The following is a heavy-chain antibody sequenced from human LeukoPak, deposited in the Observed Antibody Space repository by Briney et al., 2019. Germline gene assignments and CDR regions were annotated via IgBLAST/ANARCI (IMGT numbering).Heavy chain of an antibody. J-gene: IGHJ5*02. CDR2: IIPIFGTA. Sequence: SVKVSFKASGGTFSIYAISWVRQAPGQGLEWMGRIIPIFGTANYAQKFQGRVTITADKSTSTAYMELSSLRSEDTAVYYCARADNWNYGGDWFDPWGQGTLVTVSS. CDR1: GGTFSIYA. D-gene: IGHD1-7*01. V-gene: IGHV1-69*06. CDR3: ARADNWNYGGDWFDP.